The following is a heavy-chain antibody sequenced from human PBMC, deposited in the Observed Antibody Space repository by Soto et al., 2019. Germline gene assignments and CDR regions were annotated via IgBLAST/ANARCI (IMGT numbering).Heavy chain of an antibody. CDR1: GYTFTGYY. D-gene: IGHD3-3*01. V-gene: IGHV1-2*04. CDR2: INPNSGGT. J-gene: IGHJ6*02. Sequence: ASVKVSCKASGYTFTGYYMHWVRQAPGQGLEWMGWINPNSGGTNYAQKFQGWVTMTRDTSISTAYMELSRLRSDDTAVYYCASSIFGNPLYYYYGMDVWGQGTTVTVS. CDR3: ASSIFGNPLYYYYGMDV.